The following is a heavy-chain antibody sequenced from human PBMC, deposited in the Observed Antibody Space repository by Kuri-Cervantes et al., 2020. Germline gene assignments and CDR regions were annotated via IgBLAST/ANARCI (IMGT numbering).Heavy chain of an antibody. V-gene: IGHV3-43D*04. D-gene: IGHD3-22*01. CDR1: GFTFDDYA. CDR2: ISWDGGST. J-gene: IGHJ2*01. CDR3: TTDYSDTSGYWGWYFDL. Sequence: GGSLRLSCAASGFTFDDYAMHWVRQAPGKGLEWVSLISWDGGSTYYADSVKGRFTISRDNSKNSLYLQMNSLKTEDTAVYYCTTDYSDTSGYWGWYFDLWGRGTLVTVSS.